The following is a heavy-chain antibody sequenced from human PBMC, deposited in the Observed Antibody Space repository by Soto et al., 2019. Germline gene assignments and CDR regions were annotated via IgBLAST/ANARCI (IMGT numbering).Heavy chain of an antibody. V-gene: IGHV4-30-2*01. CDR2: IYHSGST. Sequence: SETLSLTCAVSGGSISSGGYSWNWIRQPPGKGLEWIGYIYHSGSTLYNPSLKSRVTISVDTSKNQFSLKLSSVTAADTAVYYCASKRLRYFDWLSAWGQGTLVTVPS. CDR3: ASKRLRYFDWLSA. D-gene: IGHD3-9*01. J-gene: IGHJ5*02. CDR1: GGSISSGGYS.